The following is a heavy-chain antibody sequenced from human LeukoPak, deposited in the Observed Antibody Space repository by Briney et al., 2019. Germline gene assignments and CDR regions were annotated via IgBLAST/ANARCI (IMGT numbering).Heavy chain of an antibody. CDR3: MSDLDN. V-gene: IGHV3-15*01. CDR1: GFTFSSYA. Sequence: GGSLRLSCAASGFTFSSYAMSWVRQAQGKGLEWVGRIKTKGEGGTVDYAAPVKGRFTISRDDSKNTFYLQMNSLKTEDTAMYYCMSDLDNWGQRTPVTVSS. CDR2: IKTKGEGGTV. J-gene: IGHJ4*02.